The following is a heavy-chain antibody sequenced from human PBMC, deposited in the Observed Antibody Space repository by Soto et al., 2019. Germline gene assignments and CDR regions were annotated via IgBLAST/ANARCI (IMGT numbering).Heavy chain of an antibody. CDR2: IYPGDSDT. D-gene: IGHD1-26*01. CDR1: GYSFTSYW. CDR3: ARVPGIVGATTAFDI. V-gene: IGHV5-51*01. Sequence: GESLKISCKGSGYSFTSYWIGWVRQMPGKGLEWMGIIYPGDSDTRYSPSFQGHVTISADKSISTAYLQWSSLKASDTAMYYCARVPGIVGATTAFDIWGQGTMVTVSS. J-gene: IGHJ3*02.